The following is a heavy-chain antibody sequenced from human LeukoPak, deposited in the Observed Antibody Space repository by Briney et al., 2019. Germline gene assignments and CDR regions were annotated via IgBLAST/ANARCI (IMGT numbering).Heavy chain of an antibody. CDR3: ARVGSSGWYTWFDP. Sequence: PSETLSLTCTVSGGSISSYYWSWIRHPAGKGLEWIGRIYSSGSTNYNPSLKSRVTMSVDTSKNQFSLRLSSVTAADTAVYYCARVGSSGWYTWFDPWGQGTLVTVSS. D-gene: IGHD6-19*01. V-gene: IGHV4-4*07. CDR1: GGSISSYY. J-gene: IGHJ5*02. CDR2: IYSSGST.